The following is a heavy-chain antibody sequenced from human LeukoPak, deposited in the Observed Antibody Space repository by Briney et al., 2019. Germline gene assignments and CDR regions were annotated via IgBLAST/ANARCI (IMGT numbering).Heavy chain of an antibody. CDR1: GYTFTSYG. D-gene: IGHD2-2*01. Sequence: ASVKVSCKASGYTFTSYGINWVRQAPGQGLEWMGWISAYNGNTNYAQKLQGRVTMTTDTSTSTAYMELRSLRSDDTAVYYCASGTDIVVVPAALDAFDIWGQGTMVTVSS. CDR2: ISAYNGNT. V-gene: IGHV1-18*01. J-gene: IGHJ3*02. CDR3: ASGTDIVVVPAALDAFDI.